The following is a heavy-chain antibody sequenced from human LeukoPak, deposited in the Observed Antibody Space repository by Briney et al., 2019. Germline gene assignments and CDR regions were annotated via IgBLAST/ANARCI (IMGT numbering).Heavy chain of an antibody. D-gene: IGHD6-19*01. CDR3: ATDTRGPGSGWGY. J-gene: IGHJ4*02. Sequence: GGSLRLSCAASGFTFSTYWMSWVRQAPGKGLEWVAQIKSDGSDKYYVDSVKGRFAISRDNAKNSLYLQMNSLRAEDTAVYYCATDTRGPGSGWGYWGQGTLVTVSS. CDR1: GFTFSTYW. V-gene: IGHV3-7*05. CDR2: IKSDGSDK.